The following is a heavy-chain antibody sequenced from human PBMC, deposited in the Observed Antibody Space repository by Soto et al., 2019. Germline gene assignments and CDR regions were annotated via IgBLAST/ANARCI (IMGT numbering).Heavy chain of an antibody. CDR1: GYTFTSYY. D-gene: IGHD3-3*01. CDR2: INPSGGST. V-gene: IGHV1-46*01. J-gene: IGHJ4*02. Sequence: QVQLVQSGAEVKKPGASVKVSCKASGYTFTSYYMHWVRQAPGQGLEWMGIINPSGGSTSYAQKFQGRVTMTRDTSMSTVYMELSSLRSEDTAVYYCASGPGVADHDYWGQGTLVTVSS. CDR3: ASGPGVADHDY.